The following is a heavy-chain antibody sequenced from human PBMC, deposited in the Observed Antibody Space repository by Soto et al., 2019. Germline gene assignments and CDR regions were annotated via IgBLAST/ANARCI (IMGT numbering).Heavy chain of an antibody. D-gene: IGHD6-6*01. V-gene: IGHV4-59*01. Sequence: ETLSLTCTVSGGSISSYYWSWIRQPPGKGLEWIGYVYYSGSTNYNPSLKSRVTISVDTSKNQFSLKLSSVTAADTAVYYCARGGGSSSSWYYYYGMDVWGQGTTVTVSS. CDR3: ARGGGSSSSWYYYYGMDV. J-gene: IGHJ6*02. CDR1: GGSISSYY. CDR2: VYYSGST.